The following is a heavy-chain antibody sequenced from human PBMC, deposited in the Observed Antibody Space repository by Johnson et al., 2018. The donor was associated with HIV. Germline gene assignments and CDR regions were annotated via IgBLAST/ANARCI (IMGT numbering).Heavy chain of an antibody. Sequence: QVQLVESGGGVVRPGGSLRLSCAASGFIFGSYAMHWVRQAPGKGLEWVALISFDGGTKYYADSVKGRFIISRDDSKDTSHLHMNSMRSEDAAVYFCAGEGKCNRTYGLDVWGQGTIATVS. V-gene: IGHV3-30*04. CDR3: AGEGKCNRTYGLDV. D-gene: IGHD1-14*01. CDR2: ISFDGGTK. J-gene: IGHJ3*01. CDR1: GFIFGSYA.